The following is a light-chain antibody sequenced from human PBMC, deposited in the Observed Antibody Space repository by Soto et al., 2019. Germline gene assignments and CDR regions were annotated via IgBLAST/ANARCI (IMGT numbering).Light chain of an antibody. Sequence: EIILTQSPATLSLSPGGRATLSCRASQSVSSYLAWYQHKPGQAPRLLIYDASTRATGIPARFSGSGSGTDFTLTISSLEPEDFAVYYCQQRSTPLTFGGGTKVEIK. V-gene: IGKV3-11*01. CDR2: DAS. J-gene: IGKJ4*01. CDR1: QSVSSY. CDR3: QQRSTPLT.